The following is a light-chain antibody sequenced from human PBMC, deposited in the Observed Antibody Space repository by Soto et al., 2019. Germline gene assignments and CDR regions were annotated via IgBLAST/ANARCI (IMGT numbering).Light chain of an antibody. V-gene: IGLV2-8*01. J-gene: IGLJ1*01. Sequence: QSVLTQPPSASGSPGQSVTISCTGTSSDVGGYNHVSWYQQNPGKAPKLMIYDVSKRPSGVPERFSGSKSCNTASLTISGLQAEDEADYYCASYAGSNNSVFGTGTKVTVL. CDR2: DVS. CDR1: SSDVGGYNH. CDR3: ASYAGSNNSV.